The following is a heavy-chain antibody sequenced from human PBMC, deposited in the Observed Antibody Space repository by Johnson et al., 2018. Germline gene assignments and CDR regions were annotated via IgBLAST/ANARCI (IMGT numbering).Heavy chain of an antibody. J-gene: IGHJ6*03. CDR1: GFTFSSYG. CDR3: AKDARWFGGSYYDHYCYLDA. CDR2: ILYDGNYE. D-gene: IGHD1-26*01. Sequence: QVQLQESGGGVVQPGRSLRLSCAASGFTFSSYGMHWVRQAPGKGLEWVASILYDGNYEYYADSVKGRITISRDISKNTLYLKVNSLRPEDTAVYYCAKDARWFGGSYYDHYCYLDAGGKGTTVTVSS. V-gene: IGHV3-30*18.